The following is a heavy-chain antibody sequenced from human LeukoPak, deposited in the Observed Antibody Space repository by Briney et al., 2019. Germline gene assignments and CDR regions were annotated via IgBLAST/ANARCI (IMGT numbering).Heavy chain of an antibody. Sequence: SETLSLTCAVSGGSISSGGYSWSWIRQPPGKGLEWIGYIYHSGSTYYNPSLKSRVTISVDRSKNQFSLKQSSVTAADTAVYYCAKSIFYYYYGMDVWGQGTTVTVSS. CDR2: IYHSGST. D-gene: IGHD6-6*01. J-gene: IGHJ6*02. CDR3: AKSIFYYYYGMDV. CDR1: GGSISSGGYS. V-gene: IGHV4-30-2*01.